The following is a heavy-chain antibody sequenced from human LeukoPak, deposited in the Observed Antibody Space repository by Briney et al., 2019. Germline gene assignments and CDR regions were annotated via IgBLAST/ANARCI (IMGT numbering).Heavy chain of an antibody. CDR3: TTSLSSGYYIDY. D-gene: IGHD3-22*01. CDR1: GFTFSSYS. CDR2: IKSKTDGGTT. V-gene: IGHV3-15*01. Sequence: GGSLRLSCAASGFTFSSYSMNWVRQAPGKGLEWVGRIKSKTDGGTTDYAAPVKGRFTISRDDSNNTLYLQMNSLKTEDTAVYYCTTSLSSGYYIDYWGQGTLVTVSS. J-gene: IGHJ4*02.